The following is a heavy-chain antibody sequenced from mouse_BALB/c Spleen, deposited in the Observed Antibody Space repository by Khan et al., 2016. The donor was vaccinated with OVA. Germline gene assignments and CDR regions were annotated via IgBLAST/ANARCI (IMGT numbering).Heavy chain of an antibody. Sequence: EVELVESGGGLVKPGGSLKLSCAASGFTFSNYGVSWVRQTPEKRLEWVASISSGDTTYYPDSVKGRFTISRDNARNILYLQMSSLRSEDTAMCYCARDYWFAYWGQGTLVTVSA. V-gene: IGHV5-6-5*01. CDR3: ARDYWFAY. CDR1: GFTFSNYG. J-gene: IGHJ3*01. CDR2: ISSGDTT.